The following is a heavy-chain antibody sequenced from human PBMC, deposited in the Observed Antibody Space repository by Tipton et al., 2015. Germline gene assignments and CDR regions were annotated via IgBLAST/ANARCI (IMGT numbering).Heavy chain of an antibody. D-gene: IGHD3-10*01. CDR1: GDSISSDSYH. CDR2: VFHLGGA. J-gene: IGHJ4*02. Sequence: TLSLTCTVSGDSISSDSYHWGWIRQPPGKGLEYIGSVFHLGGALYNPSLQSRLSISIDTAKNQFSLKMHSVTAADTAVYYCARGTPFDYWGQGTLVTVSS. V-gene: IGHV4-39*01. CDR3: ARGTPFDY.